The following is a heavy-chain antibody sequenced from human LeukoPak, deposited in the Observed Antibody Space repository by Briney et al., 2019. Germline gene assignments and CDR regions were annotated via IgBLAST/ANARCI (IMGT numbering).Heavy chain of an antibody. D-gene: IGHD6-13*01. V-gene: IGHV1-18*01. Sequence: ASVKVSCKASGYTFTSYGISWVRQAPGQGLEWMGWISAYNGNTNYAQKFQGRITLTTDSATNTAYMELRSLTSDDTAVYYCARDRRDLDSSSWYWFDPWGQGTLVTVSS. J-gene: IGHJ5*02. CDR3: ARDRRDLDSSSWYWFDP. CDR1: GYTFTSYG. CDR2: ISAYNGNT.